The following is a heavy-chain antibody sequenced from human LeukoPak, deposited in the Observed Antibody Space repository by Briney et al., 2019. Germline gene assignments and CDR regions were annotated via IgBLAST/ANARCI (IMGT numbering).Heavy chain of an antibody. CDR1: GGSISSYY. D-gene: IGHD6-13*01. CDR2: IYTSGST. J-gene: IGHJ6*03. Sequence: SETLSLTCTVSGGSISSYYWSWIRQPAGKGLEWIGRIYTSGSTNYNPSLKSRVTMSVDTSKNQFSLKLSSVTAADTAVYYCATAAGTPTYYXXYXDVXGKGXXXTV. V-gene: IGHV4-4*07. CDR3: ATAAGTPTYYXXYXDV.